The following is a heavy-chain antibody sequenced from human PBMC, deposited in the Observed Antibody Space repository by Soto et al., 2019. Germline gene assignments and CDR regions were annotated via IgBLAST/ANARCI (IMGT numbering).Heavy chain of an antibody. J-gene: IGHJ5*02. CDR1: GGSFSGYY. D-gene: IGHD3-22*01. CDR3: ARAWYYYDSSGYFVGPAYNWFDP. Sequence: PSETLSLTCAVYGGSFSGYYWSWIRQPPGKGLVWIGEINHSGSTNYNPSLKSRVTISVDTSKNQFSLKLSSVTAADTAVYYCARAWYYYDSSGYFVGPAYNWFDPWGQGTLVTVSS. CDR2: INHSGST. V-gene: IGHV4-34*01.